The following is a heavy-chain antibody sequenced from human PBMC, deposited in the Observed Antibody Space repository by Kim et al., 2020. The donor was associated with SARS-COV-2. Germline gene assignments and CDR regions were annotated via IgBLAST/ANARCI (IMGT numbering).Heavy chain of an antibody. V-gene: IGHV3-43*02. CDR2: ISGDGGST. CDR1: GFTFDDYA. D-gene: IGHD4-17*01. Sequence: GGSLRLSCAASGFTFDDYAMHWVRQAPGKGLEWVSLISGDGGSTYYADSVKGRFTISRDNSKNSLYLQMNSLRTEDTALYYCAKDILSGYGDYVSGLYWGQGTLVTVSS. CDR3: AKDILSGYGDYVSGLY. J-gene: IGHJ4*02.